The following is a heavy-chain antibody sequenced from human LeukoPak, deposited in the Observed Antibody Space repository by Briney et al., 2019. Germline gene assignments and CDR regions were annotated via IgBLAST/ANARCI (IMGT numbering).Heavy chain of an antibody. Sequence: GGSLRLSCAASGFTFSSYGMHWVRQAPGKGLEWVAVIWYDGGNKYYADSVKGRFTISRDNSKNTLYLQMNSLRAEDTAVYYCARAPRSRPYYDFWSGYLGYNWLDPWGQGTLVTVSS. V-gene: IGHV3-33*01. CDR2: IWYDGGNK. CDR1: GFTFSSYG. J-gene: IGHJ5*02. CDR3: ARAPRSRPYYDFWSGYLGYNWLDP. D-gene: IGHD3-3*01.